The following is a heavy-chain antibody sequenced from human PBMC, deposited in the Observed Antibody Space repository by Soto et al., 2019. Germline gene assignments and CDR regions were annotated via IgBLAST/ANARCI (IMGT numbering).Heavy chain of an antibody. V-gene: IGHV3-66*01. D-gene: IGHD2-15*01. Sequence: EVQLVESGGGLVQLGGSLRLSCAASGFTVNSYYMTWVRQAPGKGLEWVSVLYGDGSTFYADSVKGRFTISRDNSKNTLYLQMNSLRAEDTAVYYCARDLGVAPYNWFDPWGQGTLVTVSS. CDR2: LYGDGST. CDR3: ARDLGVAPYNWFDP. CDR1: GFTVNSYY. J-gene: IGHJ5*02.